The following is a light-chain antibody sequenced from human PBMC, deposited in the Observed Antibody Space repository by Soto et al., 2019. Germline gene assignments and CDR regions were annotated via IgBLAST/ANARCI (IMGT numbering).Light chain of an antibody. J-gene: IGLJ1*01. V-gene: IGLV2-11*01. CDR1: SSDVGGYNY. CDR2: DVS. Sequence: QSALTQPRSVSGSPGQSVTISCTGTSSDVGGYNYDSWYQQHPGKAPKLMIYDVSKRPSGVPDRFSGSKSGNTASLTISGLRTEDEADYYCCSYAGSYTFYVFGTGTKLTVL. CDR3: CSYAGSYTFYV.